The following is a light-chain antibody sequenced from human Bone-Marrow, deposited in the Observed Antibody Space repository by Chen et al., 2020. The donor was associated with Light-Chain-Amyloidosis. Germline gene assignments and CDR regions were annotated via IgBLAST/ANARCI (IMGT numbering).Light chain of an antibody. V-gene: IGKV3-20*01. CDR2: CAS. Sequence: ETVLTQSPGTLSLSPGERATLSRRARQSVFSSYFAWYQQKPGQAPRLLHYCASRRATDIPDRFSGNGSRTDFTLTISRLEPEDFAVYYCQHYGTPAYTFGQGTTLEVK. J-gene: IGKJ2*01. CDR1: QSVFSSY. CDR3: QHYGTPAYT.